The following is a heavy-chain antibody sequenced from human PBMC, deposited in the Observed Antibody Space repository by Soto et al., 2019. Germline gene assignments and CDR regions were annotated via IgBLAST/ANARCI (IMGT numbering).Heavy chain of an antibody. Sequence: QVQLQQWGAGLLKPSETLSLTCAVYGGSFSGYYWSWIRQPPGKGLEWIGEINHSGSTNYNPSLKSRVTISVDTSKNQFSLKLSSVTAADTAVYYCARGPATRDRDSSSSRSYAFDIWGQGTMVTVSS. CDR1: GGSFSGYY. CDR2: INHSGST. J-gene: IGHJ3*02. V-gene: IGHV4-34*01. D-gene: IGHD6-6*01. CDR3: ARGPATRDRDSSSSRSYAFDI.